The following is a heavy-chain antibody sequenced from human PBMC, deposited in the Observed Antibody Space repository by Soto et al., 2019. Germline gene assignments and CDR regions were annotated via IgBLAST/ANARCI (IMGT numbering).Heavy chain of an antibody. Sequence: QVQLVQSGAEVKKPGASVKVSCKASGYNFNSYTISWVRQAPGQGLEWMGRISAYNGKTNYAQKPQGRFTMTTDTPTSTPYKELRSLRSDDTAVYPCARVVGALGHWFDPSGQGNLVTFSS. CDR1: GYNFNSYT. CDR2: ISAYNGKT. J-gene: IGHJ5*02. CDR3: ARVVGALGHWFDP. D-gene: IGHD1-26*01. V-gene: IGHV1-18*01.